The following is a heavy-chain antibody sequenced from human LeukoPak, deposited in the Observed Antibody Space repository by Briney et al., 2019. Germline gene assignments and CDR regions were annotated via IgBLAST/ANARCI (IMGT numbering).Heavy chain of an antibody. CDR1: GGPFRGYY. V-gene: IGHV4-34*01. CDR2: INHSERA. D-gene: IGHD2-21*02. Sequence: SETLSLTCAVYGGPFRGYYWSWLRPPPGKGLEWIGEINHSERANYNASLKSRVTISVDMYKNEFSLKLLSVPAAHTAVYYCARHRWARHIVVVTPTKHNWFDPGGEGTLVTVSS. CDR3: ARHRWARHIVVVTPTKHNWFDP. J-gene: IGHJ5*02.